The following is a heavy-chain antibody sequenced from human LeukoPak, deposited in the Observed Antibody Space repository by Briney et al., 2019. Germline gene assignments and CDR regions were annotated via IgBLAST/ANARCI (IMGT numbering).Heavy chain of an antibody. J-gene: IGHJ4*02. CDR3: ARLYRRDY. V-gene: IGHV3-69-1*01. D-gene: IGHD2-8*01. CDR1: GFTVSSNY. CDR2: ISSSSYI. Sequence: GGSLRLSCAASGFTVSSNYMNWVRQAPGRGLEWVSSISSSSYIYYADSVEGRFTISRDNAKNSLYLQMNSLRAEDTAVYYCARLYRRDYWGQGTLVTVSS.